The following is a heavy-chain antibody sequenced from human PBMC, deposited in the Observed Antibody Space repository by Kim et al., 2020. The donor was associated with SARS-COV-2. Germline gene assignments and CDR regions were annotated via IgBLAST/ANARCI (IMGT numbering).Heavy chain of an antibody. Sequence: GGTTEYAASVKGRFAISRDDFKRIAYLQMDSLKTEDTALYFCSRDYAMDVWGQGTTVTVSS. J-gene: IGHJ6*02. CDR2: GGTT. V-gene: IGHV3-49*02. CDR3: SRDYAMDV.